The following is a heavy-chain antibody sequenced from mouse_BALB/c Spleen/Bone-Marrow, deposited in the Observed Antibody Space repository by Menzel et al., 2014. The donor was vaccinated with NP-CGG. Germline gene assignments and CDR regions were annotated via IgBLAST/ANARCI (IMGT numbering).Heavy chain of an antibody. J-gene: IGHJ4*01. CDR3: ARSGRDYAMDF. CDR1: GFTFSSFG. CDR2: ISTGSSTI. D-gene: IGHD3-1*01. Sequence: EVKLVESGGGLVQPGGSRKLSCAASGFTFSSFGMHWVRQAPEKGLEWVAYISTGSSTIYYADTVKGRFTISRDNPKNTLFLQITSLRSEDTAMYYCARSGRDYAMDFWGQGTSVTVSS. V-gene: IGHV5-17*02.